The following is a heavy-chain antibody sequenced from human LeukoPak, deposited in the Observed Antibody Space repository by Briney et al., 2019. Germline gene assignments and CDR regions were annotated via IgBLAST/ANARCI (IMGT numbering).Heavy chain of an antibody. CDR2: ISYDGGSNK. Sequence: SGRSLRLSCAASGFTFSGYAMHWVRQAPGKGLEWVALISYDGGSNKYYADSVKGRFTISRDNSKNTLCLQMNSLRAEDTAVYYCARSSGDPGIAVAGRGHWFDPWGQGTLVTVSS. CDR1: GFTFSGYA. J-gene: IGHJ5*02. D-gene: IGHD6-19*01. V-gene: IGHV3-30-3*01. CDR3: ARSSGDPGIAVAGRGHWFDP.